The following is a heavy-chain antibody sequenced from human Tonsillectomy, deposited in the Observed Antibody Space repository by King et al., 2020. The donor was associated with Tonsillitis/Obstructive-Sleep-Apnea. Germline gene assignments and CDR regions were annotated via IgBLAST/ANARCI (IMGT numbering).Heavy chain of an antibody. J-gene: IGHJ4*02. CDR1: GGTFTTYA. Sequence: IQLVQSGAEVKKPGSSVKVSCKASGGTFTTYAISWVRQAPGQGLEWMGGIIPILGIANYAQKFQGRVTITADKSTSTAYMELSSLRSEDTSVYYCLTTVTTRAADYWGQGTLVTVSS. V-gene: IGHV1-69*10. D-gene: IGHD4-17*01. CDR3: LTTVTTRAADY. CDR2: IIPILGIA.